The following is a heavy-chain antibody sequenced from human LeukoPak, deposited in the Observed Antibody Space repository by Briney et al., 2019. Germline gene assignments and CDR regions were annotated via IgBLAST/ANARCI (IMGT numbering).Heavy chain of an antibody. CDR3: AKDGGSDPDSFDI. D-gene: IGHD2-15*01. J-gene: IGHJ3*02. Sequence: GGSLRLSCAASGFIFNTYVMHWVRQAPGKGLEWLAFIRYDGSNKNYADSVKGRFTISRDNTKNSLYLRMNSLRAEDTAVYYCAKDGGSDPDSFDIWGQGTMVTVSS. CDR1: GFIFNTYV. V-gene: IGHV3-30*02. CDR2: IRYDGSNK.